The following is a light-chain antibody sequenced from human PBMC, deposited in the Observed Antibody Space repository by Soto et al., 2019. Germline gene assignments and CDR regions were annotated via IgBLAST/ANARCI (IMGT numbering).Light chain of an antibody. V-gene: IGLV2-8*02. CDR1: SSDVGNYNY. Sequence: QSVLTQPPFASRSPGQSVTISCTETSSDVGNYNYVSWYQQHPGKAPKLMIYEVTKRPSGVPDRFSGSKSGNTASLTVSGLQAEDEADYYCSSYTGYKTVAFGGGTKLTVL. CDR2: EVT. CDR3: SSYTGYKTVA. J-gene: IGLJ2*01.